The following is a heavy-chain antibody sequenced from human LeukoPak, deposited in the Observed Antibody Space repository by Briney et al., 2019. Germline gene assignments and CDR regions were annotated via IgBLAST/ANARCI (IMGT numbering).Heavy chain of an antibody. J-gene: IGHJ6*03. CDR3: ARDREEYSSSSVYYYYYMDV. D-gene: IGHD6-6*01. CDR1: GYTFTSYY. Sequence: ASVKVSCKASGYTFTSYYMHWVRQAPGQGLEWMGIINPSGGSTSYAQKFQGRVTMTRDMSTSTVYMELSSLRSEDTAVYYCARDREEYSSSSVYYYYYMDVWGKGTTVTVSS. V-gene: IGHV1-46*01. CDR2: INPSGGST.